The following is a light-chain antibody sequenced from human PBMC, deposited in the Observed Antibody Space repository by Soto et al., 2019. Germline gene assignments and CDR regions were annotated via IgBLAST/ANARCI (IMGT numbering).Light chain of an antibody. J-gene: IGKJ1*01. CDR3: QQFGNSPMT. Sequence: EIVLTQSPGTLSLSPGERATLSCRASQSVSSSYLAWYQQRPGQAPRLLIYGASSRATGIPDRFSGSGSGTDFTLSISRLEPEDSAVYYCQQFGNSPMTFGQWTKVEIK. CDR1: QSVSSSY. V-gene: IGKV3-20*01. CDR2: GAS.